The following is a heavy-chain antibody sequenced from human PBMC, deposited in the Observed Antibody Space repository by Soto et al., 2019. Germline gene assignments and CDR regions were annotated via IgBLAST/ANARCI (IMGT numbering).Heavy chain of an antibody. CDR2: INHSGST. D-gene: IGHD2-2*01. J-gene: IGHJ6*03. CDR1: GGSFSGYY. CDR3: ARGPPLVPAANNKDEYYYMDV. Sequence: PSETLSLTCAVYGGSFSGYYWSWIRQPPGKGLEWIGEINHSGSTNYNPSLKSRVTISVDTSKNQFSLKLSSVTAADTAVYYCARGPPLVPAANNKDEYYYMDVWGKGTTVTVSS. V-gene: IGHV4-34*01.